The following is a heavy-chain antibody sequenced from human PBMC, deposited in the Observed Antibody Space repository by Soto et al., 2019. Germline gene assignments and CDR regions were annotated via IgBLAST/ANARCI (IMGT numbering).Heavy chain of an antibody. D-gene: IGHD3-10*01. Sequence: PXETLSLTCSVSGYSISSGYYWGWIRQPPVKGLEWIGSMSHGGSTYYNPSLKSRVTISVDSSKNQFSVRLSSVTAADTAVYYCAREANGSASYWEYFFDYWGQGALVTVSS. V-gene: IGHV4-38-2*02. CDR2: MSHGGST. J-gene: IGHJ4*02. CDR3: AREANGSASYWEYFFDY. CDR1: GYSISSGYY.